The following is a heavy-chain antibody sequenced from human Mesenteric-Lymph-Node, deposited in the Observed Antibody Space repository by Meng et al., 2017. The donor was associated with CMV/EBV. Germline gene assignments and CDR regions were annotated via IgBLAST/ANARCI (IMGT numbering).Heavy chain of an antibody. Sequence: SETLSLTCTVSGGSVSTGSYYWSWIRQPPGKGLEWIGTIYHSGSTYYNRSLKSRVTMSVDTSKNQFSLRLSSVTAADTAVYYCARDGVLGKGRDYWGQGTLVTVSS. J-gene: IGHJ4*02. CDR1: GGSVSTGSYY. V-gene: IGHV4-39*07. D-gene: IGHD3-10*01. CDR3: ARDGVLGKGRDY. CDR2: IYHSGST.